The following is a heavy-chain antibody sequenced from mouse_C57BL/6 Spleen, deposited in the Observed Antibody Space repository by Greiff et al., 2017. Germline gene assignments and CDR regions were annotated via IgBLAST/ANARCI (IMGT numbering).Heavy chain of an antibody. CDR3: ACTTVRAVDY. Sequence: QVQLQQSGAELVKPGASVKLSCKASGYTFTSYWMHWVKQRPGQGLEWIGYISPSSGYTKYNQTIKDKVTLTADNSSSTGYMQLTSLTYEDSAIYYCACTTVRAVDYWGQGTSVTVSS. J-gene: IGHJ4*01. CDR1: GYTFTSYW. CDR2: ISPSSGYT. D-gene: IGHD1-1*01. V-gene: IGHV1-7*01.